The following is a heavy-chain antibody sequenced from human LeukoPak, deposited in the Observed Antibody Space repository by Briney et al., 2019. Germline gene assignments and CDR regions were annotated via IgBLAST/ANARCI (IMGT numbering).Heavy chain of an antibody. CDR1: GGSISSYY. CDR3: AESIVVVPAAPGDYYYYMDV. J-gene: IGHJ6*03. Sequence: PSETLSLTCTVSGGSISSYYWSWIRQPPGKGLEWIGYIYYSGSTNYNPSLKSRVTISVDTSKNQFSLKLSSVTAADTAVYYCAESIVVVPAAPGDYYYYMDVWGKGTTVTVSS. CDR2: IYYSGST. D-gene: IGHD2-2*01. V-gene: IGHV4-59*08.